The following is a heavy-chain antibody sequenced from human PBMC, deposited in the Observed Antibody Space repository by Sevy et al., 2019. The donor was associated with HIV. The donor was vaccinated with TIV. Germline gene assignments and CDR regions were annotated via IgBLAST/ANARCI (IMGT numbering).Heavy chain of an antibody. Sequence: GGSLRLSCAASGFTFSRYTMHWVRQAPGKGLEWVSSITSDATYISYAVSLRGRFPISRDNAKNSLFRQMSSLRAEDTAVYFCARDIATYSTGSYIRYFDYWGQGTLVTVSS. V-gene: IGHV3-21*06. J-gene: IGHJ4*02. CDR1: GFTFSRYT. CDR3: ARDIATYSTGSYIRYFDY. D-gene: IGHD6-19*01. CDR2: ITSDATYI.